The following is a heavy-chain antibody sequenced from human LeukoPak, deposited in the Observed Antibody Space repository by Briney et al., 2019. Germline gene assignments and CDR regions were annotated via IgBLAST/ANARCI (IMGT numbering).Heavy chain of an antibody. D-gene: IGHD6-13*01. Sequence: GGSLRLSCAASGFTFSDYAMNWVRQAPGKGLEWFSFINSNSRTIYYADSVKGRFTISRDNSKNSLYLQMDSLRAEDTGLYYCARDTWYSNSWLHAFDIWGRGTMVTVSS. CDR1: GFTFSDYA. CDR3: ARDTWYSNSWLHAFDI. CDR2: INSNSRTI. J-gene: IGHJ3*02. V-gene: IGHV3-48*01.